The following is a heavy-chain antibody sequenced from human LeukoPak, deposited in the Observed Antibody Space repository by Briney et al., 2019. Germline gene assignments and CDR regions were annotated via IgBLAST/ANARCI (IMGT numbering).Heavy chain of an antibody. CDR1: GGSISSYY. V-gene: IGHV4-59*01. Sequence: SETLSLTCTVSGGSISSYYWSWIRQPPGKGVEWIGYIYYTGSTTYNPSLKSRVTISIDKNQFSLKLTSVTAADTAVYYCAREISRSDAFDIWGQGTMVTVSS. J-gene: IGHJ3*02. D-gene: IGHD1-14*01. CDR3: AREISRSDAFDI. CDR2: IYYTGST.